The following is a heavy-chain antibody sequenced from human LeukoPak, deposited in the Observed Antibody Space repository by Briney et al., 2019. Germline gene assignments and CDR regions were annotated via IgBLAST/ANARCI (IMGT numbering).Heavy chain of an antibody. Sequence: ASAKVSCKASGYTFATYFIHWVRQAHGQGLEWMGIINPSGGSTSYAQKFQGRVTMTRDTSTSTVYMELSSLRSEDTAVYYCARGVGVIVVVITTATDYWGQGTLVTVSS. J-gene: IGHJ4*02. V-gene: IGHV1-46*01. CDR3: ARGVGVIVVVITTATDY. D-gene: IGHD3-22*01. CDR2: INPSGGST. CDR1: GYTFATYF.